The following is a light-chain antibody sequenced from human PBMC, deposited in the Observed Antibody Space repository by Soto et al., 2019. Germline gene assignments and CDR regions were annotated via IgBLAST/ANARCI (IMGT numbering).Light chain of an antibody. CDR2: GNS. Sequence: QSVLTQPPSVSGAPGQRVTISCTGSSSNIGAGYDVHWYQQLPGTAPKLLIYGNSNRPSGVPDRFSGSKSGTSAYLAITGLPAAADPDSSSQSYDRRLSGRVVGTGTKVTVL. CDR3: QSYDRRLSGRV. V-gene: IGLV1-40*01. CDR1: SSNIGAGYD. J-gene: IGLJ1*01.